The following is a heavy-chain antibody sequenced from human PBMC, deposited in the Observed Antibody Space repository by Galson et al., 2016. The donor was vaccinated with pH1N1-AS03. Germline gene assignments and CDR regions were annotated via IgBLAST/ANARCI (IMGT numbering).Heavy chain of an antibody. V-gene: IGHV1-3*01. CDR3: AKDIGDGHNYGADY. CDR2: INVGNGNT. J-gene: IGHJ4*02. CDR1: GYTFTKYA. D-gene: IGHD5-24*01. Sequence: SVKVSCKASGYTFTKYAIHWVRQAPGQRPEWMGWINVGNGNTKYSQKFQGRVTITRDSSANTAYMELSSPRAEDTAVYYCAKDIGDGHNYGADYWGQGTLVTVSS.